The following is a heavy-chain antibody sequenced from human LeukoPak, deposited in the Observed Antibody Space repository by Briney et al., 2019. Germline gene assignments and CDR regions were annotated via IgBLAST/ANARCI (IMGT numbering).Heavy chain of an antibody. J-gene: IGHJ4*02. CDR1: GFSFSNYA. CDR3: ARGTGGYSGYDYGYFDY. V-gene: IGHV3-23*01. CDR2: IRGGGET. Sequence: PGGSLRLSCAASGFSFSNYAMSWVRQAPARGPEWVSGIRGGGETFYADSVKGRFTISRHNSKNTLYLQMNSLRAEDTAVYYCARGTGGYSGYDYGYFDYWGQGTLVTVSS. D-gene: IGHD5-12*01.